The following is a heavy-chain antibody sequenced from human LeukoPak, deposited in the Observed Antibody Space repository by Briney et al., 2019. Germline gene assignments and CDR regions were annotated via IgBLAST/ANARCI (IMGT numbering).Heavy chain of an antibody. Sequence: GGSLRLSCAASGFSFSSYAMTWARQAPVKGLEWVSAISGDGTRTYYADSVKGRFTISRDNSRTTLYLQMNSLRTEDTAIYYCAEDNFPYSSSWYEGIRWFDPWGQGTLVTVSS. CDR3: AEDNFPYSSSWYEGIRWFDP. J-gene: IGHJ5*02. V-gene: IGHV3-23*01. CDR1: GFSFSSYA. D-gene: IGHD2-2*01. CDR2: ISGDGTRT.